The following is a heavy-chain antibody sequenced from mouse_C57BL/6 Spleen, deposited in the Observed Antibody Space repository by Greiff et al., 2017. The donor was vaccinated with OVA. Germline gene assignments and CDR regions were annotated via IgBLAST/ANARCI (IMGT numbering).Heavy chain of an antibody. CDR1: GYAFSSSW. J-gene: IGHJ4*01. V-gene: IGHV1-82*01. CDR2: IYPGDGDT. D-gene: IGHD3-2*02. Sequence: QVTLKVSGPELVKPGASVKISCKASGYAFSSSWMNWVKQRPGKGLEWIGRIYPGDGDTNYNGKFKGKATLTADKSSSTAYMQLSSLTSEDSAVYFCAIPRSSGYAMDYWGQGTSVTVSS. CDR3: AIPRSSGYAMDY.